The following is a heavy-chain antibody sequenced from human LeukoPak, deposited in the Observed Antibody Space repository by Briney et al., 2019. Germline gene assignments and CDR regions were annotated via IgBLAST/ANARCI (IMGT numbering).Heavy chain of an antibody. Sequence: SETLSLTCTVSGGSISSYYWSWIRQPPGKGLEWIGYIYYSGSTNYNPSLKSRVTISVDTSKNQFSLKLSSVTAAGTAVYYCARDPVVYNWYFDLWGRGTLVTVSS. J-gene: IGHJ2*01. D-gene: IGHD5/OR15-5a*01. V-gene: IGHV4-59*01. CDR2: IYYSGST. CDR3: ARDPVVYNWYFDL. CDR1: GGSISSYY.